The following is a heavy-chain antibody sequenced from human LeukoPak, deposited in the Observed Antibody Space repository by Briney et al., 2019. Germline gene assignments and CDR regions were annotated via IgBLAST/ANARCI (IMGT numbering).Heavy chain of an antibody. CDR2: VHYGGST. V-gene: IGHV4-59*08. J-gene: IGHJ4*02. Sequence: SETLSLTCTVSGGSTSSFDWSWIRQPPGKGLEWIGCVHYGGSTTYNPSLKSRVTISADTSKNQCSLKLSSVTAADTAFYYCARKAAGGTSPFDYWGQGTLVTVSS. D-gene: IGHD6-13*01. CDR3: ARKAAGGTSPFDY. CDR1: GGSTSSFD.